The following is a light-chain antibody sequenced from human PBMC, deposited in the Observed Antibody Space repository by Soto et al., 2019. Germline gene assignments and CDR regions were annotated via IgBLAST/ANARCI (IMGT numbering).Light chain of an antibody. Sequence: EIVLTQSPGTLCFSPLERATLSCRASQSVSTTYLAWYQQKPGQAPRLLIYGASSRATGIPDRFTGSGSGTDFTLTISRLEPEDFAVYYCQQYDSSPRTFGQGTKVDIK. V-gene: IGKV3-20*01. CDR3: QQYDSSPRT. J-gene: IGKJ1*01. CDR2: GAS. CDR1: QSVSTTY.